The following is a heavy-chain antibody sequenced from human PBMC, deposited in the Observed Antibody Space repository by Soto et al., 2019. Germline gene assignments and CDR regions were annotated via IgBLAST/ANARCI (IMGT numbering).Heavy chain of an antibody. CDR2: IYYSGST. V-gene: IGHV4-31*03. CDR1: GGSISSGGYY. CDR3: ARAGSTGNWFDP. Sequence: SETLSLTCTVSGGSISSGGYYWSRIRQHPGKGLEWIGYIYYSGSTYYNPSLKSRVTISVDTSKNQFSLKLSSVTAADTAVYYCARAGSTGNWFDPWGQGTLVTVSS. J-gene: IGHJ5*02. D-gene: IGHD2-8*02.